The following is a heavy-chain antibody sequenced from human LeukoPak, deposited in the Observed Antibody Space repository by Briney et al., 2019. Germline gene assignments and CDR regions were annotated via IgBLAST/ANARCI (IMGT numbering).Heavy chain of an antibody. CDR2: MNGDGSQI. CDR1: GFTFSGHW. D-gene: IGHD1-26*01. Sequence: GGSLRLSCAASGFTFSGHWMSWVRQAPAKGLEWVAHMNGDGSQIYYMDFVKGRFTISRDNAKNSLYLQMNGLRAEDTAVYYFVAGENSGNSWGKGKMVIVSS. V-gene: IGHV3-7*01. CDR3: VAGENSGNS. J-gene: IGHJ3*01.